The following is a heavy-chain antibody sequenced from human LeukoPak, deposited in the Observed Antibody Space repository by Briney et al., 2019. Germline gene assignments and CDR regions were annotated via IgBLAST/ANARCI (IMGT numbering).Heavy chain of an antibody. J-gene: IGHJ4*02. V-gene: IGHV1-3*04. CDR1: GYTFTNYA. D-gene: IGHD5-24*01. Sequence: ASVKVSCKASGYTFTNYAMHRVRQAPGQRPGWMGWINTGDGNTRYSQKFQGRVTITRDTSANTAYMELSSLRSEDTAVYYCATERSHFKYGVFAYWGQGTQVTVSS. CDR2: INTGDGNT. CDR3: ATERSHFKYGVFAY.